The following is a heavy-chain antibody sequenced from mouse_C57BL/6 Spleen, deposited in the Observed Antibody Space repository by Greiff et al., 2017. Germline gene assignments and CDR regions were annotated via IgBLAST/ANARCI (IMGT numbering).Heavy chain of an antibody. CDR3: ARFTTVRYFDV. J-gene: IGHJ1*03. CDR2: IDPSDIET. Sequence: VQLQQPGAELVRPGSSVKLSCKASGYTFTSYWMHWVKQRPIQGLEWIGNIDPSDIETHYNQKFKDKATLTVDKSSSTAYMQLSSLTSEDSAVYYCARFTTVRYFDVWGTGTTVTVSS. CDR1: GYTFTSYW. V-gene: IGHV1-52*01. D-gene: IGHD1-1*01.